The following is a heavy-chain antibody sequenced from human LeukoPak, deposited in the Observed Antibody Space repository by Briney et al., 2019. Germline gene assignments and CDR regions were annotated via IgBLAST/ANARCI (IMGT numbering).Heavy chain of an antibody. J-gene: IGHJ3*02. CDR1: GGSISSGDYY. V-gene: IGHV4-30-4*08. D-gene: IGHD4-11*01. Sequence: SETLSLTCTVSGGSISSGDYYWSWIRQPPGKGLEWIGYIYYSGSTYYNPSLKSRVTISVDTSKNQFSLKLSSVTAADTAVYYCARDADYSNYPSDAFDIWGQGTMVTVSS. CDR2: IYYSGST. CDR3: ARDADYSNYPSDAFDI.